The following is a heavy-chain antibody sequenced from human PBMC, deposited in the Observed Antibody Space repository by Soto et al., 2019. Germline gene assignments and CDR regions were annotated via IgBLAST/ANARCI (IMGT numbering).Heavy chain of an antibody. CDR3: ARDWNVVVPAATNYYYYMDV. V-gene: IGHV1-46*03. J-gene: IGHJ6*03. D-gene: IGHD2-2*01. CDR2: INPSGGST. Sequence: SVKVSCKASGYTFTSYYMHWVRQAPGQGLAWMGIINPSGGSTSYAQKFQGRVTMTRDTSTSTVYMELSSLRSEDTAVYYCARDWNVVVPAATNYYYYMDVWGKGTTVTVSS. CDR1: GYTFTSYY.